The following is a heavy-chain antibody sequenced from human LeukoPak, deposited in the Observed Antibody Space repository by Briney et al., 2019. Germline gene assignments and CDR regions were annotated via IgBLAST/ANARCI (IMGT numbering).Heavy chain of an antibody. CDR1: GGSISSSYYY. CDR2: IYYSGST. J-gene: IGHJ4*02. CDR3: ARDSVGATGIDY. D-gene: IGHD1-26*01. Sequence: PSETLSLTCTVSGGSISSSYYYWGWIRQPPGTGLEWIGNIYYSGSTYNNPSLKSRVTISVDTSKNQFSLKLSSVTAADTAVYYCARDSVGATGIDYWGQGTLVTVSS. V-gene: IGHV4-39*07.